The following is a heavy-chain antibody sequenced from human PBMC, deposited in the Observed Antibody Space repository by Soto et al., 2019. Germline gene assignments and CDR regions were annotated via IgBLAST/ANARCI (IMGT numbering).Heavy chain of an antibody. CDR1: GFTFSSYA. D-gene: IGHD3-10*01. CDR2: IGVGGGDR. J-gene: IGHJ4*02. CDR3: ARFRFGELV. Sequence: EVQLLESGGGLVQPGGSLRLSCAASGFTFSSYAMSWVRQAPGKGLEWVSIIGVGGGDRYYPESVKGRFTISRDNSRDTLYLEMNSLRDEDPAVYYCARFRFGELVWAQGTLVPVSS. V-gene: IGHV3-23*01.